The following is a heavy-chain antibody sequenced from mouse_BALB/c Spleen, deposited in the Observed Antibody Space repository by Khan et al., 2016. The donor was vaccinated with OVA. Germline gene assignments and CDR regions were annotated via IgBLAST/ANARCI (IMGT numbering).Heavy chain of an antibody. CDR2: ISSGGDYT. V-gene: IGHV5-6*01. CDR1: GFTFSSYS. D-gene: IGHD4-1*01. Sequence: EVKLVESGGDLVKPGGSLKFSCAASGFTFSSYSMSWVRQTPDKRLEWVATISSGGDYTYYSDNVKGRFTISRDNAKNTLYLHMSSLKSEDTAMYYCASHLTGSFAYWGQGTLVTVSA. J-gene: IGHJ3*01. CDR3: ASHLTGSFAY.